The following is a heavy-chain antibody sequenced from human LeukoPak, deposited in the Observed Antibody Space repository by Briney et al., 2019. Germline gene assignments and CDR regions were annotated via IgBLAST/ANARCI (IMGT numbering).Heavy chain of an antibody. CDR2: ISGSGGST. CDR3: AKDRIAVAGLFDY. CDR1: GFTFSSYA. J-gene: IGHJ4*02. D-gene: IGHD6-19*01. Sequence: GGSLRLSCAASGFTFSSYAMSWVRQAPGKGLEWVSAISGSGGSTYYADSVKGRFTIPRDNSKNTLYLQMNSPRAEDTAVYYCAKDRIAVAGLFDYWGQGTLVTVSS. V-gene: IGHV3-23*01.